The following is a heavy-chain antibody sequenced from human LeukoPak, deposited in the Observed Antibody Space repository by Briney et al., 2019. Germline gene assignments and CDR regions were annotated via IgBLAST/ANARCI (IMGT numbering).Heavy chain of an antibody. CDR1: GFTFGNYW. D-gene: IGHD6-19*01. V-gene: IGHV3-74*01. J-gene: IGHJ6*04. Sequence: GGSLRLSCAASGFTFGNYWMHWVRQAPGKGLVWVSRINSDGSSTTYADSVKGRFTISRDNAKNTLHLQMNSLRAEDTAVYYCARYSSGWYMMDVWGKGTTVTVSS. CDR3: ARYSSGWYMMDV. CDR2: INSDGSST.